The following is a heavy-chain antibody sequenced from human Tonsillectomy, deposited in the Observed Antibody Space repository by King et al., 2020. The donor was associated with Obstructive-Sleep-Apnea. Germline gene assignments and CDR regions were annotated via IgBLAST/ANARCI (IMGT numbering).Heavy chain of an antibody. CDR2: IYHSGTT. D-gene: IGHD3-10*01. V-gene: IGHV4-4*02. J-gene: IGHJ6*02. CDR3: ARRDTMVRGRHGMDV. Sequence: QLPLQASGPGLVKPSGPLSLTCAVSGGSIRSNYWWSWVRQPPGKGLEWIGEIYHSGTTNYNPSLKSRVTISVDKSKNQFSLKLRSVTAADTAVYYCARRDTMVRGRHGMDVWGQGTTVTVSS. CDR1: GGSIRSNYW.